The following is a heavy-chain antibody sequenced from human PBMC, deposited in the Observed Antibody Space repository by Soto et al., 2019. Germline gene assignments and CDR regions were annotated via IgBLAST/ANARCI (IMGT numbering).Heavy chain of an antibody. D-gene: IGHD5-18*01. V-gene: IGHV1-18*01. Sequence: QVQLVQSGAEVKKPGASVKVSCKDSGYTFTSYGISWVRQAPGQGLGWMGWISVYNGNTNYAQKLQGRITITTDPSTSTAYMELRMLISHDTAVYYCARDVGYGLIDYWGQGTLVTVSS. J-gene: IGHJ4*02. CDR1: GYTFTSYG. CDR3: ARDVGYGLIDY. CDR2: ISVYNGNT.